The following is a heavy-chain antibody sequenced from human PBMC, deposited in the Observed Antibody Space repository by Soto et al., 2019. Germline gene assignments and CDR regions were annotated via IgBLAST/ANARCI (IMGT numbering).Heavy chain of an antibody. CDR1: GFTFNTFG. Sequence: QEQLVESGVGVVLPGRSLRLSGAASGFTFNTFGMHWVREAPGKGLEWVAVISYDGSDKYYSDSVRGRFTISRDNSMNTLYLQMNSLRTEDTAVYYCAKSPNFYCSSYHCYKYYFAYWGQGTLVTVSS. V-gene: IGHV3-30*18. CDR3: AKSPNFYCSSYHCYKYYFAY. D-gene: IGHD2-2*01. J-gene: IGHJ4*02. CDR2: ISYDGSDK.